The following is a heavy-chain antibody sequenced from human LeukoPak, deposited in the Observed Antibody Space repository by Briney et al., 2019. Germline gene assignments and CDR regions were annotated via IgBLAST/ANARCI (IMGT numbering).Heavy chain of an antibody. CDR2: IYHSGST. Sequence: PSETLSLTCTVSGGSISSGGYYWSWIRQPPGKGLEWIGYIYHSGSTYYNPSLKSRVTISVDRSKNQFSLKLSSVTAADTAVYYCARARGYSYGQPHYYYYYMDVWGKGTTVTVSS. CDR3: ARARGYSYGQPHYYYYYMDV. V-gene: IGHV4-30-2*01. J-gene: IGHJ6*03. D-gene: IGHD5-18*01. CDR1: GGSISSGGYY.